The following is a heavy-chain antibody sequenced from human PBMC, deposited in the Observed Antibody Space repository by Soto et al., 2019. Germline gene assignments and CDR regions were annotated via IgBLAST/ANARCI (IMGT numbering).Heavy chain of an antibody. CDR3: ARDQARQQLGGNYYYIWDV. CDR2: IMPVFATP. D-gene: IGHD3-3*02. CDR1: GGTFSTSA. V-gene: IGHV1-69*12. J-gene: IGHJ6*02. Sequence: QVQLMQSGAEVKKPGSSVKVSCKASGGTFSTSAISWVRQAPGEGLEWVGGIMPVFATPDYAQKFQGRVTISADESTTTAYLELNSLTTDDTALYYCARDQARQQLGGNYYYIWDVWGQGTAITVSS.